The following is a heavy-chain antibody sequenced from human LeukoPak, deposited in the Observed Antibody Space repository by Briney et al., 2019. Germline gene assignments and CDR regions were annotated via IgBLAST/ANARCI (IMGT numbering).Heavy chain of an antibody. J-gene: IGHJ4*02. V-gene: IGHV4-59*01. CDR1: GASITSNY. CDR3: ARSSGHSYGDFDY. CDR2: THHSGST. Sequence: SETLSLTCSVSGASITSNYWSWIRQPPGKGLEWIGYTHHSGSTSYNPSLKSRITMSLDTSNNQFSLELSSVTAADTAVYYCARSSGHSYGDFDYWGQGTLVTVSS. D-gene: IGHD5-18*01.